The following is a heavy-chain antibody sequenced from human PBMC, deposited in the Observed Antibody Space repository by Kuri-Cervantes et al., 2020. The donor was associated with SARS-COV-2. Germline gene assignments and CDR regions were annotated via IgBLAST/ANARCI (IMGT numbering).Heavy chain of an antibody. CDR3: AMYFYGSGNYHDTLDK. V-gene: IGHV1-3*01. Sequence: ASVQVSCKASGLTFINYAMHWVRQAPGQSLEWMGWINAGNGDTKFSQKFQGRVTITTDTSASTAYMDLSSLRSEDTAVYYCAMYFYGSGNYHDTLDKWGQGTLVTVSS. CDR1: GLTFINYA. CDR2: INAGNGDT. D-gene: IGHD3-10*01. J-gene: IGHJ4*02.